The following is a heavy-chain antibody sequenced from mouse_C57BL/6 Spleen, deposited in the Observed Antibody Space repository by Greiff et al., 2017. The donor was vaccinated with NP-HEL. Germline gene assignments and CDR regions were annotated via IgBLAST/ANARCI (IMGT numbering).Heavy chain of an antibody. CDR1: GYTFTSYW. D-gene: IGHD1-1*01. CDR3: ARFVTTVVATDY. V-gene: IGHV1-55*01. Sequence: VKLKQPGAELVKPGASVKMSCKASGYTFTSYWITWVKQRPGQGLEWIGDIYPGSGSTNYNEKFKSKATLTVDTSSSTAYMQLSSLTSEDSAVYYCARFVTTVVATDYWGQGPTLTVAS. CDR2: IYPGSGST. J-gene: IGHJ2*01.